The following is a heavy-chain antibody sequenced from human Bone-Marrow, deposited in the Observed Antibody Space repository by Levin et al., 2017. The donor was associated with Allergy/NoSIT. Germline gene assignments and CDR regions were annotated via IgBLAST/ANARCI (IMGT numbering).Heavy chain of an antibody. CDR2: ISGSGGST. CDR1: GFTFSSYA. CDR3: ARESTTTYSSSWYTGDAFDI. J-gene: IGHJ3*02. D-gene: IGHD6-13*01. V-gene: IGHV3-23*01. Sequence: PGGSLRLSCAASGFTFSSYAMSWVRQAPGKGLEWVSAISGSGGSTYYADSVKGRFTISRDNSKNTLYLQMNSLRAEDTAVYYCARESTTTYSSSWYTGDAFDIWGQGTMVTVSS.